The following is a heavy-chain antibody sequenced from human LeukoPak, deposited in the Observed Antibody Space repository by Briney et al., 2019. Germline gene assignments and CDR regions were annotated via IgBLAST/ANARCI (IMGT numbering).Heavy chain of an antibody. V-gene: IGHV3-15*01. D-gene: IGHD3-22*01. CDR1: GFTFSNAW. J-gene: IGHJ4*02. CDR2: IKSKTDGGTT. CDR3: TTERRDYDSSGYYLDY. Sequence: PGGSLRLPCVASGFTFSNAWMSWVRQAPGKGLEWVGRIKSKTDGGTTDYAAPVKGRFTITRDDSKNTLYLQMNSLKTEDTAVYYCTTERRDYDSSGYYLDYWGQGTLVTVSS.